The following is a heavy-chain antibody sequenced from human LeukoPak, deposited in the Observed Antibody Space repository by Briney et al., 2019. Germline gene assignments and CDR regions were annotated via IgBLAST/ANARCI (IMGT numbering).Heavy chain of an antibody. J-gene: IGHJ5*01. V-gene: IGHV4-34*01. Sequence: SETLSLSCTVDGGSFNTYYWIWIRQPPGKGLEWIGEINHSGRTNYNPSLKSRVTISLDTSKNQFSLNLRSVTAADTAVYYCASDGGPDNYWFGHWAQGTLVTVSS. D-gene: IGHD4-23*01. CDR3: ASDGGPDNYWFGH. CDR1: GGSFNTYY. CDR2: INHSGRT.